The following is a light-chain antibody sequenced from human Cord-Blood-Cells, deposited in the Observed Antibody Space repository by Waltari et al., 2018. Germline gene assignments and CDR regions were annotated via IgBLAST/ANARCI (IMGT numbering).Light chain of an antibody. V-gene: IGKV3-20*01. CDR1: QHVSSNY. Sequence: IVLTQSLGTLSLSPGERANLSCKARQHVSSNYLAWYQQKPGKAPKLLIYGASSRATGIPDRFSGSGSGTDFTLTISRLEPEDFAVYYCQQYGSSPRTFGQGTKVEIK. J-gene: IGKJ1*01. CDR2: GAS. CDR3: QQYGSSPRT.